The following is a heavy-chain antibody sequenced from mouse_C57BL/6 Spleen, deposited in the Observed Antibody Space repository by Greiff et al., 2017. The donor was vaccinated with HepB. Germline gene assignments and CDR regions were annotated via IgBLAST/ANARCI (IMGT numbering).Heavy chain of an antibody. V-gene: IGHV1-80*01. CDR1: GYAFSSYW. CDR2: IYPGDVDT. Sequence: VQRVESGAELVKPGASVKISCKASGYAFSSYWMNWVKQRPGKGLEWIGQIYPGDVDTNYNGKFKGKATLTADKSSSTAYMQLSSLTSEDSAVYFCARGGGPSTVVEHFDVWGTGTTVTVSS. D-gene: IGHD1-1*01. CDR3: ARGGGPSTVVEHFDV. J-gene: IGHJ1*03.